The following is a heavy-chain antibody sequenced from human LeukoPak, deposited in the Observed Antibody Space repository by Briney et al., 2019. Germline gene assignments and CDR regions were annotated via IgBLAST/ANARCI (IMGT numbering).Heavy chain of an antibody. CDR2: ISSTSSHI. CDR1: GFTFSSYS. CDR3: ARGGGYRDTYIGY. J-gene: IGHJ4*02. Sequence: GGSLRLSCAASGFTFSSYSMSWVRQAPGKGLEWVSSISSTSSHIYYADSLKGRFTISRDNANNSLYLQMNSLRADDTAVYYCARGGGYRDTYIGYWGQGTLVTVSS. V-gene: IGHV3-21*01. D-gene: IGHD3-16*02.